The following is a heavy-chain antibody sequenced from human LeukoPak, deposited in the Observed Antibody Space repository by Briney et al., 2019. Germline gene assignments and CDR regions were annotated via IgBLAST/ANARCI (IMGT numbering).Heavy chain of an antibody. CDR3: ARGGSHDAFDY. Sequence: GGSLRLSCAASGFTSSSYDMHWVRQATGKGLEWVSAIGTAGDTYYPGSVKGRFTISRENAKNSLYLQMNSLRAGDTAVYYCARGGSHDAFDYWGQGTLVTVSS. CDR2: IGTAGDT. CDR1: GFTSSSYD. J-gene: IGHJ4*02. D-gene: IGHD1-26*01. V-gene: IGHV3-13*01.